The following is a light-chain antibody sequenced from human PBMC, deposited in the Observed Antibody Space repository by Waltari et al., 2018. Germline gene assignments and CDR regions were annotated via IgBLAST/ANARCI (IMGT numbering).Light chain of an antibody. CDR1: NSNTGSNY. CDR3: ATWDNSLSGRV. J-gene: IGLJ3*02. V-gene: IGLV1-47*01. CDR2: RDN. Sequence: QSVLTQPPSASGTPGQRVTIPCSDPNSNTGSNYVYSYQQFHGTAPKLLICRDNQRPSGVPDRFSGSKSGTSASLVISGLRSEDDADYYCATWDNSLSGRVFGGGTRVTVL.